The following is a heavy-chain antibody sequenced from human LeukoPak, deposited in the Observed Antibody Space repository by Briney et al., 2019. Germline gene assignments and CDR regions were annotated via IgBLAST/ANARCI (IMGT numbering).Heavy chain of an antibody. V-gene: IGHV3-74*01. CDR1: GFTFTSVW. J-gene: IGHJ3*01. Sequence: GGSLRLSCAASGFTFTSVWMHWFRQAPGRGLVWISRISTDGAVTGYADSVKGRFTISRDNAKNTLYLQMNSLKTEDTAVYYCTTDRDWGQGTMVTVSS. CDR2: ISTDGAVT. CDR3: TTDRD.